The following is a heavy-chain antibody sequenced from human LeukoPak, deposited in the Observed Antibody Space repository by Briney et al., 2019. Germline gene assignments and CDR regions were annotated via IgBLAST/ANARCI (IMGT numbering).Heavy chain of an antibody. CDR2: IKSKTDGGTT. J-gene: IGHJ3*02. CDR1: GFTFSNAW. CDR3: AREQWLRTGAFDI. V-gene: IGHV3-15*01. D-gene: IGHD5-12*01. Sequence: GGSLRLSCAASGFTFSNAWMSWVRQAPGKGLEWVGRIKSKTDGGTTDYAAPVKGRFTISRDDSKNTLYLQMNSLKTEDTAVYYCAREQWLRTGAFDIWGQGTMVTVSS.